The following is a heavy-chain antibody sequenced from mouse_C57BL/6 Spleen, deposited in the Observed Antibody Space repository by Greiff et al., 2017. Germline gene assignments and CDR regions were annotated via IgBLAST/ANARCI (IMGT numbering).Heavy chain of an antibody. J-gene: IGHJ2*01. D-gene: IGHD2-3*01. V-gene: IGHV1-9*01. CDR2: ILPGSGCT. CDR1: GYTFTGYW. CDR3: ARGGMGFRKGYYFDY. Sequence: QVQLQQSGAELMKPGASVKLSCKATGYTFTGYWIEWVKQRPGHGLEWIGEILPGSGCTNYNEKFKGKATFTADTSSNTAYMQLSSLTTEDTAFYYCARGGMGFRKGYYFDYWGQGTTLTVSS.